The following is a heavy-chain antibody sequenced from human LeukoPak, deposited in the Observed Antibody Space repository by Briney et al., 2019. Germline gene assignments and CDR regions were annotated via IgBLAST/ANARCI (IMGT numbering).Heavy chain of an antibody. J-gene: IGHJ6*03. CDR3: ARVCSARHYYYYYYMDV. Sequence: ASVKVSCKASGYTFTSYDINWVRQATGQGLEWMGWMNPNSGNTGYAQKLQGRVTMTTDTSTSTAYMELRSLRSDDTAVYYCARVCSARHYYYYYYMDVWGKGTTVTVSS. CDR2: MNPNSGNT. V-gene: IGHV1-8*02. CDR1: GYTFTSYD. D-gene: IGHD2-15*01.